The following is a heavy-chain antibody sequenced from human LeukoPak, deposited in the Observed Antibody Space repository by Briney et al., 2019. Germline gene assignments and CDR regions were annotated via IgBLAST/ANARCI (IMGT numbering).Heavy chain of an antibody. D-gene: IGHD5-12*01. CDR1: GGTFSSYA. Sequence: SVKVSCKASGGTFSSYAISWVRQAPGQGLEWMGGIIPIFGTANYAQKFQGRVTITADKSTSTAYMELRRLRSEDTAVYYCASSPLSGMAKITGVDHGGQGTLVTVSS. V-gene: IGHV1-69*06. CDR3: ASSPLSGMAKITGVDH. J-gene: IGHJ1*01. CDR2: IIPIFGTA.